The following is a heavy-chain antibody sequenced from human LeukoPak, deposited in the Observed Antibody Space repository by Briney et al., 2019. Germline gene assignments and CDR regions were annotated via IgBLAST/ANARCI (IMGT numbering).Heavy chain of an antibody. CDR1: GFTFSSYG. CDR2: IRYDGSNK. D-gene: IGHD6-13*01. J-gene: IGHJ5*02. Sequence: GGSLRLSCAASGFTFSSYGMHWVRQAPGKGLEWVAFIRYDGSNKYYADSVKGRFTISRDNAKNTLYLQMNSLRAEDTAVYYCAREVAAAGIGWFDPWGQGTLVTVSS. CDR3: AREVAAAGIGWFDP. V-gene: IGHV3-30*02.